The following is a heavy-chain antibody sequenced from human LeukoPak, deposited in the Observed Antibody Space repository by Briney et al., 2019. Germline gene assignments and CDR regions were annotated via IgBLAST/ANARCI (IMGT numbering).Heavy chain of an antibody. CDR2: INPNSGGT. CDR3: ARDNGDYWFDY. V-gene: IGHV1-2*02. J-gene: IGHJ4*02. D-gene: IGHD4-17*01. Sequence: ASVKVSFKASGYTFTGYYMHWVRQAPGQGREWMGWINPNSGGTNYAQKFQGRVTMTRDTSISTAYMELTRLRSDDTAVYYCARDNGDYWFDYWGQGTLVTVSS. CDR1: GYTFTGYY.